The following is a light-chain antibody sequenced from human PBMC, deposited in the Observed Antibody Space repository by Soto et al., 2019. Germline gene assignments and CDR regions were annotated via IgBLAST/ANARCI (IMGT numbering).Light chain of an antibody. Sequence: EIVLTQSPGTLSLSPGERATLSCRASQSLTNNNLAWYQQKPGQAPRLLIHGVSTRATGIPDRFTGGGSETDFTLTITKVEPEDFAVYYCHHYITSLWTFDQGTRVEIK. J-gene: IGKJ1*01. V-gene: IGKV3-20*01. CDR3: HHYITSLWT. CDR1: QSLTNNN. CDR2: GVS.